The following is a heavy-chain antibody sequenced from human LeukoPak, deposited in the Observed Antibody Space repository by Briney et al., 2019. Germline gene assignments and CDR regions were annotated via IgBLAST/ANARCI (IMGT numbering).Heavy chain of an antibody. Sequence: SETLSLTCTVSGASVSNYDWSWIRQPPGKGLEWIGYVYYSGRTNYNPSLESRVTISVDTSKNQFSLKLTSVTAADTAMYYCVRKWSFWYFDPWGRGTLVTVSS. CDR2: VYYSGRT. V-gene: IGHV4-59*02. D-gene: IGHD3-10*01. CDR1: GASVSNYD. CDR3: VRKWSFWYFDP. J-gene: IGHJ2*01.